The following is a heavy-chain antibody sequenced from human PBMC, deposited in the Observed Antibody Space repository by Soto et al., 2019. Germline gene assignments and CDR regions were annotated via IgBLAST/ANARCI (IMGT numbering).Heavy chain of an antibody. V-gene: IGHV1-2*02. D-gene: IGHD6-13*01. J-gene: IGHJ4*02. CDR2: INPNSGGT. Sequence: GASVKVSCKASGYTFSDYYIHWVRQAPGQGLEWMGWINPNSGGTNYAQKFQGRVTMTRDTSISTAYMELSRLRSDDTAVYYCARGSRAAPKSFDYWGQGTLVTVSS. CDR1: GYTFSDYY. CDR3: ARGSRAAPKSFDY.